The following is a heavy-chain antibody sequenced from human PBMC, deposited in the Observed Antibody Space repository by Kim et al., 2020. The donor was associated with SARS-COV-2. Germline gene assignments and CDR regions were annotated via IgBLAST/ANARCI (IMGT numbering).Heavy chain of an antibody. J-gene: IGHJ6*02. CDR1: GFTFSSYG. D-gene: IGHD3-10*01. CDR3: AKDVIWFGELWRYYYYGMDV. Sequence: GGSLRLSCAASGFTFSSYGMHWVRQAPGKGLEWVAVISYDGSNKYYADSVKGRFTISRDNSKNTLYLQMNSLRAEDTAVYYCAKDVIWFGELWRYYYYGMDVWGQGTTVTVSS. V-gene: IGHV3-30*18. CDR2: ISYDGSNK.